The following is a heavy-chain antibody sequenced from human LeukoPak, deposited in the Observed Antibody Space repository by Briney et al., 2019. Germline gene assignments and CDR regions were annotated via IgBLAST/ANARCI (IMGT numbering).Heavy chain of an antibody. V-gene: IGHV1-69*05. Sequence: SVKVSCKASGGSFRTYPISWVRQAPGQGPEWMGGLTQFFRRTNYTQKFQGRLTITTDESSSTAYMELSDLRSDDTAVYYCATSESGRSWDWFAPWGQGTLVTVSS. CDR3: ATSESGRSWDWFAP. D-gene: IGHD3-10*01. J-gene: IGHJ5*02. CDR2: LTQFFRRT. CDR1: GGSFRTYP.